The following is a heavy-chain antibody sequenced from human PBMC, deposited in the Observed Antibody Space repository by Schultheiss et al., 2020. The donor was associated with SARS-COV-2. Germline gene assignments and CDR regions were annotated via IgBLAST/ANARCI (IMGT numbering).Heavy chain of an antibody. J-gene: IGHJ6*03. CDR3: MTRTKLEQRYYDMDV. V-gene: IGHV3-33*08. D-gene: IGHD1/OR15-1a*01. Sequence: GGSLRLSCAASGFIFSDYYMSWVRQAPGKGLEWVAVIWYDGSNNYYADSVKGRFTISRDNSKNTLYLQMNSLKTDDTAVYYCMTRTKLEQRYYDMDVWGKGTTVTVSS. CDR1: GFIFSDYY. CDR2: IWYDGSNN.